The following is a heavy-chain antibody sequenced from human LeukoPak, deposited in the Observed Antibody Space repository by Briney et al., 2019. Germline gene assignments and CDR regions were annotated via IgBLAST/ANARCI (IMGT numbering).Heavy chain of an antibody. V-gene: IGHV4-59*08. CDR3: AKKGRTYTDYGGYYEYMDH. CDR1: GGSVSNYY. J-gene: IGHJ6*03. CDR2: IYHIGST. D-gene: IGHD4-17*01. Sequence: SETLSPTCTVSGGSVSNYYRSWIRQPPGKGLEWIGYIYHIGSTNYNSSLKGGFAISIYTTKSQFYLNLMSVTAADTAVYYCAKKGRTYTDYGGYYEYMDHWGKGTTVTVS.